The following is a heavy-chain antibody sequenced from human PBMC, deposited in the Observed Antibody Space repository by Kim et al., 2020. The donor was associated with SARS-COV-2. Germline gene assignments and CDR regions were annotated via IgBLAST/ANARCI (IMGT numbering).Heavy chain of an antibody. Sequence: NPALKGRVTISVDTSKNQFSLKLTSVTAADTAVYYCARLPDYFGAGAFDYWGQGTLVTVSS. CDR3: ARLPDYFGAGAFDY. D-gene: IGHD3-10*01. J-gene: IGHJ4*02. V-gene: IGHV4-39*01.